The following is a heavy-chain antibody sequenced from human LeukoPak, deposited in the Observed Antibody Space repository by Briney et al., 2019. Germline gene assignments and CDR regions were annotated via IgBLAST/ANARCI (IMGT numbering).Heavy chain of an antibody. J-gene: IGHJ4*02. D-gene: IGHD1-26*01. CDR2: IRDSGSST. CDR3: AKYGPQDSGSSHFDY. Sequence: PTGGSLRLSCAASGFTFSSYAMSWVRQAPGKGLEWVSAIRDSGSSTHYADSVKGRFTTSRDNSKNTLFLQMNSLGAEDTAIYYCAKYGPQDSGSSHFDYWGQGALVTVSS. V-gene: IGHV3-23*01. CDR1: GFTFSSYA.